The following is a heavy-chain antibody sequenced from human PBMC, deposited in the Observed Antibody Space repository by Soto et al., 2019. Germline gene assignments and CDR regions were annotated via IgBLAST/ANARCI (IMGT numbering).Heavy chain of an antibody. D-gene: IGHD6-13*01. CDR1: GFTFSSYA. CDR2: ISGSGGST. CDR3: AKFAQQLVVSESDY. V-gene: IGHV3-23*04. Sequence: VQLVESGGGVVQPGRSLRLSCAASGFTFSSYAMSWVRQAPGKGLEWVSAISGSGGSTYYADSVKGRFTISRDNSKNTLYLQMNSLRAEDTVVYYCAKFAQQLVVSESDYWGQGTLVTVSS. J-gene: IGHJ4*02.